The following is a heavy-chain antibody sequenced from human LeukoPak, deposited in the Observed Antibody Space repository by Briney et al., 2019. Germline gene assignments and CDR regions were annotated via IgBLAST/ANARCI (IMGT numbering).Heavy chain of an antibody. Sequence: ASVKVSCKASGYTFTSYYMHWVRQAPGQGLEWMGWISAYNGNTNYAQKLQGRVTMTTDTSTSTAYMELRSLRSDDTAVYYCARDLPLYYYDSSGYHPFDYWGQGTLVTVSS. V-gene: IGHV1-18*04. CDR2: ISAYNGNT. D-gene: IGHD3-22*01. CDR1: GYTFTSYY. J-gene: IGHJ4*02. CDR3: ARDLPLYYYDSSGYHPFDY.